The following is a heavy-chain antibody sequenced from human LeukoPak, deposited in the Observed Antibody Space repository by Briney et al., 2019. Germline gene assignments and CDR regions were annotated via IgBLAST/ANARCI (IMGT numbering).Heavy chain of an antibody. V-gene: IGHV4-4*07. CDR3: VRVGEIWSNGGYFDS. J-gene: IGHJ4*01. CDR2: IYSTGTT. CDR1: GASITGHY. D-gene: IGHD3-16*01. Sequence: SETLSLTCTVSGASITGHYWSWLRQPAGKALEWLGRIYSTGTTAYNASFTSRLTMSVVTSKSQLSLKLNSVTAADTAVYYCVRVGEIWSNGGYFDSWGQGNPVTVSS.